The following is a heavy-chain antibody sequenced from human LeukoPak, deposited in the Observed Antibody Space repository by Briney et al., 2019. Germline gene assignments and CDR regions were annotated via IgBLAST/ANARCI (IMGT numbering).Heavy chain of an antibody. CDR3: ARVLRGLYNLGD. CDR2: ISSSGSTI. CDR1: GFTFSSYE. D-gene: IGHD3-16*01. V-gene: IGHV3-48*03. Sequence: GGSLRLSCAASGFTFSSYEMNWVRQAPGKGLEWVSYISSSGSTIYYADSVKGRFTISRDNAKKSLYLQMNSLRDEDTAVYYCARVLRGLYNLGDWGQGTLVTVSS. J-gene: IGHJ4*02.